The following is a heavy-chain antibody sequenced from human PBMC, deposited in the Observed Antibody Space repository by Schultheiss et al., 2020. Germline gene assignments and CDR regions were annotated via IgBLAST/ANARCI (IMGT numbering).Heavy chain of an antibody. CDR1: GFTFDDYA. D-gene: IGHD6-13*01. J-gene: IGHJ6*03. Sequence: GGSLRLSCAASGFTFDDYAMHWVRQAPGKGLEWVSGISGNAVTIFYADSVKGRFTISRDNSKNTLYLQMNSLRAEDTAVYYCARDQGSSWSPYYYYYYMDVWGKGTTVTVSS. CDR2: ISGNAVTI. CDR3: ARDQGSSWSPYYYYYYMDV. V-gene: IGHV3-9*01.